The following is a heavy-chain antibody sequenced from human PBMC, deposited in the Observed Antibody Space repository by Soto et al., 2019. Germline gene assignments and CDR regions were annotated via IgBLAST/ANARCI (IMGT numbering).Heavy chain of an antibody. V-gene: IGHV3-48*03. D-gene: IGHD5-12*01. CDR2: ISSSGSTI. J-gene: IGHJ4*02. CDR3: ASFTSGYDSPGFDY. Sequence: GGSLRLSCAASGFTFSSYEMNWVRQAPGKGLEWVSYISSSGSTIYYADSVKGRFTISRDNAKNALYLQMNSLRAEDTAVYYCASFTSGYDSPGFDYWGQGTLVTVSS. CDR1: GFTFSSYE.